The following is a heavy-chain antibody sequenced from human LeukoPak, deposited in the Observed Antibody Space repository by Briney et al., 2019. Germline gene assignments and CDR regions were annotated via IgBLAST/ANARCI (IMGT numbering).Heavy chain of an antibody. J-gene: IGHJ4*02. CDR1: GGSISSYY. V-gene: IGHV4-34*01. CDR3: ARGFGHYFDY. D-gene: IGHD3-16*01. CDR2: INHSGST. Sequence: SETLSLTCTVSGGSISSYYWSWIRQPPGKGLEWIGEINHSGSTNYNPSLKSRVTISVDTSKNQFSLKLSSVTAADTAVYYCARGFGHYFDYWGQGTLVTVSS.